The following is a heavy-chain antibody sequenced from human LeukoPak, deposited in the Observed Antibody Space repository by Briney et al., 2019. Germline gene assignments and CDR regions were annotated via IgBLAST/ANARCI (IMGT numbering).Heavy chain of an antibody. D-gene: IGHD6-13*01. CDR1: GYIFSDYW. Sequence: GASLKISCKGSGYIFSDYWIGWVRQMPGKGLEWMGIIYPGDSDTRYSPSFKGQVAISADKSINTAYLQWSSLKASDTAMYYCARRGSSIETFDPWGQGTLVTVSS. CDR3: ARRGSSIETFDP. CDR2: IYPGDSDT. V-gene: IGHV5-51*01. J-gene: IGHJ5*02.